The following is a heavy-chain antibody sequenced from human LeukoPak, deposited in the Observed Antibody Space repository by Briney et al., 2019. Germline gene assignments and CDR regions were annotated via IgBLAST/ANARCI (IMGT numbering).Heavy chain of an antibody. Sequence: GGSLRLSCAASGFTFSSYAMHWVRQAPGRGLEYVSGMSSNGGSTPYANSVKGRFAISRDNSKNTLYLQMGSLRAEDMAVYYCARGAYCTSTSCHNYYFYYMDVWGKGTTVTVAS. V-gene: IGHV3-64*01. CDR2: MSSNGGST. J-gene: IGHJ6*03. CDR3: ARGAYCTSTSCHNYYFYYMDV. CDR1: GFTFSSYA. D-gene: IGHD2-2*01.